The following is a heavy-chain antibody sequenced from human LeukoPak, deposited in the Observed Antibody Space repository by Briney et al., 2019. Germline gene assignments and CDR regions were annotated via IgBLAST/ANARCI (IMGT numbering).Heavy chain of an antibody. CDR3: ARGEGLIVSSGWYYY. CDR1: GYTLTGYY. CDR2: INPNSGGT. V-gene: IGHV1-2*02. Sequence: ASVKVSCKASGYTLTGYYMHWVRQAPGQGLEWMGWINPNSGGTNYAQKFQGRVTMTRDTSISTAYMELSRLRSDDTAVYYCARGEGLIVSSGWYYYWGQGTLVTVSS. J-gene: IGHJ4*02. D-gene: IGHD6-19*01.